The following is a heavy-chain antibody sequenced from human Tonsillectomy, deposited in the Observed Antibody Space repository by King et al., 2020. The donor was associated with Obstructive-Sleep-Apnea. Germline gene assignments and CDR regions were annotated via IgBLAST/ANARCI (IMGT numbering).Heavy chain of an antibody. J-gene: IGHJ4*02. D-gene: IGHD3-22*01. CDR2: ITGSVSST. V-gene: IGHV3-23*04. CDR1: GFTFRRFP. CDR3: AKWSVIMTVVFIPVFDY. Sequence: VQLVESGGGLVQPGGSLRLSCAVSGFTFRRFPMSWVRQAPGRGLEWVSTITGSVSSTYYADSVKGRFTISRDNSENTLYLQMNSLRAEDTAVYYCAKWSVIMTVVFIPVFDYWGQGSLVPVS.